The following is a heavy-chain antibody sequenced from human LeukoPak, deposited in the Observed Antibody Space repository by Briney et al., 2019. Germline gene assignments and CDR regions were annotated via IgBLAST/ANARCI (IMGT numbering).Heavy chain of an antibody. CDR2: INPRGGST. D-gene: IGHD4-11*01. CDR3: ARDFWVTTVSTPDY. CDR1: GYTFSRYY. Sequence: ASVKVSCKASGYTFSRYYMHWLRQAPGQGLEWMGIINPRGGSTSYAQKFQGRVTMTRDTSTSAVYVELSSLRSEDTAVYYCARDFWVTTVSTPDYWGQGTLVTVSS. J-gene: IGHJ4*02. V-gene: IGHV1-46*01.